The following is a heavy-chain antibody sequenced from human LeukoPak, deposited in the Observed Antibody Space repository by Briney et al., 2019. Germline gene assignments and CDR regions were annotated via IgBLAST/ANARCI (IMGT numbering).Heavy chain of an antibody. CDR1: GFTFSSYW. D-gene: IGHD5/OR15-5a*01. CDR2: INNDGSDT. J-gene: IGHJ4*02. V-gene: IGHV3-74*01. Sequence: PGGSLRLSCAASGFTFSSYWMNWVRQAPGKGLVWVSRINNDGSDTAYGDSVKGRFTIARDNAKNTLYLQMNSLRAEDTAVYYCVRDLYALEPWGQGSLVTVSS. CDR3: VRDLYALEP.